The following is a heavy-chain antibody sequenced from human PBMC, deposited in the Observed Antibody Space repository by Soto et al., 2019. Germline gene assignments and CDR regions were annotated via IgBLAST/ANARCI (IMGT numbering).Heavy chain of an antibody. CDR2: ISSSSSTI. V-gene: IGHV3-48*02. J-gene: IGHJ6*03. CDR1: GFTFSSYS. Sequence: GGSLRLSCAASGFTFSSYSMNWVRQAPGKGLEWVSYISSSSSTIYYADSVKGRFTISRDNAKNSLYLQMNSLRDEDTAVYYCARDTDDFRSGYYYYYYYMDVWGKGTTVTVSS. D-gene: IGHD3-3*01. CDR3: ARDTDDFRSGYYYYYYYMDV.